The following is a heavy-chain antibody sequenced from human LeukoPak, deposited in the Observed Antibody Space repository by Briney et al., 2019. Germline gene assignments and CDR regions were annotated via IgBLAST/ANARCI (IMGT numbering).Heavy chain of an antibody. CDR3: ARDLTEASIRGYSHGRAHYYMDV. CDR1: GGTFSSYA. V-gene: IGHV1-69*05. CDR2: IIPIFGTA. J-gene: IGHJ6*03. Sequence: ASVKVSCKASGGTFSSYAISWVRQAPGQGLEWMGGIIPIFGTANYAQKFQGRVTINTDESTSTAYMELSSLRSEDTAVYYCARDLTEASIRGYSHGRAHYYMDVWGKGTTVTVSS. D-gene: IGHD5-18*01.